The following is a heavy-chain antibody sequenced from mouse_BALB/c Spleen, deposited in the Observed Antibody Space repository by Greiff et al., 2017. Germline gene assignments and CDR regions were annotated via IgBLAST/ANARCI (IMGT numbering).Heavy chain of an antibody. CDR1: GFSLSSYG. J-gene: IGHJ3*01. D-gene: IGHD1-1*01. CDR3: ARRGVDYGSSFAY. V-gene: IGHV5-6*02. Sequence: EVKLVESGGDLVKPGGSLKLSCAASGFSLSSYGMSWVRQTPDKRLEWVATISSGGSYTYYPDSVKGRFTISRDNAKNTLYLQMSSLKSEDTAMYYCARRGVDYGSSFAYWGQGTLVTVSA. CDR2: ISSGGSYT.